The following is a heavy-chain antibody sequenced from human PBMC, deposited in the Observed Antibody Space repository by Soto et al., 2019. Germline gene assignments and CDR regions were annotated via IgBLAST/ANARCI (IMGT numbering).Heavy chain of an antibody. D-gene: IGHD5-18*01. J-gene: IGHJ4*02. CDR3: ARDKGTETVMVHFDY. CDR2: IYYSGST. Sequence: QVQLQESGPGLVKPSQTLSLTCTVSGGSISSGGYYWSWIRQHPGKGLEWIGYIYYSGSTYYNPSLKSRATISVDTSKDQFSLKLSSVTAADTAVYFCARDKGTETVMVHFDYWGQGTLVTVSS. CDR1: GGSISSGGYY. V-gene: IGHV4-31*03.